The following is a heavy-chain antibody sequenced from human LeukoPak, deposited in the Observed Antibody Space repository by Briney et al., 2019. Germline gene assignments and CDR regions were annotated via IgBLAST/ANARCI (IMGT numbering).Heavy chain of an antibody. CDR2: IKQDGSEK. V-gene: IGHV3-7*01. CDR1: GITLKNYW. Sequence: PGGSLRLSCVDTGITLKNYWMSWVRQAPGKGLEWVANIKQDGSEKYYVASVEGRFTISRDNAKNSLYLQMNRLTVEDTAVYYCTRGGGEFDPWGQGTLVTVSS. D-gene: IGHD6-25*01. CDR3: TRGGGEFDP. J-gene: IGHJ5*02.